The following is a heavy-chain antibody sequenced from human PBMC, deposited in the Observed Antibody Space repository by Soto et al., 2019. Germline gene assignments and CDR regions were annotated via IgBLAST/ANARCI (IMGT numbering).Heavy chain of an antibody. CDR1: GFTFSSYA. V-gene: IGHV3-30-3*01. CDR2: ISYDGSNK. Sequence: SGGSLRLSCAASGFTFSSYAMHWVRQAPGKGLEWVAVISYDGSNKYYADSVKGRFTISRDNSKNTLYLQMNSLRAEDTAVYYCARSKVAGPIDYWGQGTLVTVSS. D-gene: IGHD6-19*01. J-gene: IGHJ4*02. CDR3: ARSKVAGPIDY.